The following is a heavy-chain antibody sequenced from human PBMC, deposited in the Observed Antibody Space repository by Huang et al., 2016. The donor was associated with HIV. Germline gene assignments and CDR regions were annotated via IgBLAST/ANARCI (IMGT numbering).Heavy chain of an antibody. CDR3: ARDPRIQSWLNFFDY. CDR1: GFSISSYW. D-gene: IGHD3-22*01. J-gene: IGHJ4*02. V-gene: IGHV3-74*01. CDR2: INSDGRST. Sequence: EVQLVESGGGLVQPGGSLRLSCAASGFSISSYWMHWVRQGPGKGLVWVSRINSDGRSTSYAESVKGRFTISRENAKNTLYLQMNSLRAEDTAVYYCARDPRIQSWLNFFDYWGQGTLVSVSS.